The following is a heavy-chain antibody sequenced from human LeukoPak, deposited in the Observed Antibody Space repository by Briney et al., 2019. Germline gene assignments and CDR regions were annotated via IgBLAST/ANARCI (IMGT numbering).Heavy chain of an antibody. CDR3: ARPTPPAIAAAGILH. CDR2: IYYSGSS. J-gene: IGHJ1*01. D-gene: IGHD6-13*01. Sequence: SETLSLTCTVSGGSISSSSYYWGWIRQPPGTGLEWIGSIYYSGSSYYNPSLKSRVTISVDTSKNQFSLKLSSVTAADTAVYYCARPTPPAIAAAGILHWGQGTLVTVSS. V-gene: IGHV4-39*01. CDR1: GGSISSSSYY.